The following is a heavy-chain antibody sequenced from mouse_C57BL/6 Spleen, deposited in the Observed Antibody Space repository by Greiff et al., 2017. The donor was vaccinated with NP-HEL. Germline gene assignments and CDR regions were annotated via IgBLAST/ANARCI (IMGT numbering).Heavy chain of an antibody. V-gene: IGHV5-9-1*02. D-gene: IGHD1-1*01. J-gene: IGHJ2*01. CDR2: ISSGGDYI. CDR1: GFTFSSYA. CDR3: TREGNYYGSSPVCDY. Sequence: EVQLVESGEGLVKPGGSLKLSCAASGFTFSSYAMSWVRQTPEKRLEWVAYISSGGDYIYYADTVKGRFTISRDTARNTLYLQMSSLKSEDTAMYYCTREGNYYGSSPVCDYWGQGTTLTVSS.